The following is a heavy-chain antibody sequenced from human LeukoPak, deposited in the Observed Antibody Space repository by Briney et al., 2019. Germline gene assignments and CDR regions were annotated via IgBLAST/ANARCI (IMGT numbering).Heavy chain of an antibody. CDR2: ISYSGST. J-gene: IGHJ4*02. D-gene: IGHD1-1*01. CDR1: GGSIRSDTSY. CDR3: ARHTTGTMYSY. Sequence: PSETLSLTCTVSGGSIRSDTSYWVWIRQPPGKGLEWIGTISYSGSTFYNPSLKSRVTISVDTSKNQLSLKLDSVTATDTAVYYCARHTTGTMYSYWGQGSLVTVSS. V-gene: IGHV4-39*01.